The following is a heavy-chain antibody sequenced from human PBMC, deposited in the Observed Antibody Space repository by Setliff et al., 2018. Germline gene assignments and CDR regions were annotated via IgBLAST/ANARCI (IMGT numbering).Heavy chain of an antibody. CDR2: MNPNSGNT. CDR3: ARELLFGGVIFGY. D-gene: IGHD3-3*01. V-gene: IGHV1-8*02. Sequence: ASVKVSCKASGYTFTSYDINWVRQATGQGLEWMGWMNPNSGNTGYAQKFQGRVTMTRNTSISTAYMELSSLRSEGTAVYYCARELLFGGVIFGYWGQGTLVTVSS. CDR1: GYTFTSYD. J-gene: IGHJ4*02.